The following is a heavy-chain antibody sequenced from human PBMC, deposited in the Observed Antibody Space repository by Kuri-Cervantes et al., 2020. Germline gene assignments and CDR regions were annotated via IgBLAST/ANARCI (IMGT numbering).Heavy chain of an antibody. V-gene: IGHV3-66*03. Sequence: GESLKISCAASGFTVSSNYMSWVRQASGKGLEWVSVIYSCGSTYYADSVKCRFTISRDNSKNTLYLQMNSLRAEDTAVYYCARGVSSWLDYYYYYYMDVWGKGTTVTVSS. CDR3: ARGVSSWLDYYYYYYMDV. D-gene: IGHD6-13*01. J-gene: IGHJ6*03. CDR1: GFTVSSNY. CDR2: IYSCGST.